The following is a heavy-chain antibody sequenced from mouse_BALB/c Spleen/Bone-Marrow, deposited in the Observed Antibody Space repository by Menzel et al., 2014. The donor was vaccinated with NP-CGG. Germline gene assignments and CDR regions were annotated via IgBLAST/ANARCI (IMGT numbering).Heavy chain of an antibody. CDR2: IDTSDSYI. V-gene: IGHV1-69*01. CDR3: AARVGYYGNYPYFDV. J-gene: IGHJ2*01. Sequence: QVQLKQSGAELVMPGASVKMSCKASGYTFTDYWMHWVKQRPGQGLEWIGAIDTSDSYISYNQKFKGKATLTADKSSSTAYMQLSSLTAEDSAVYCWAARVGYYGNYPYFDVGGQGTTLTVSS. CDR1: GYTFTDYW. D-gene: IGHD2-1*01.